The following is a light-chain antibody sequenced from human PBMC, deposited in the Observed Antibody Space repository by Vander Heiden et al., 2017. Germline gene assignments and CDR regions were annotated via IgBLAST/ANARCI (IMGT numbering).Light chain of an antibody. CDR2: YAS. J-gene: IGKJ5*01. CDR1: QGLSNQ. V-gene: IGKV3-15*01. Sequence: EIVMTQSRVTLSVSPGEGATLSCRASQGLSNQLVWYQQKPGQAPRLLIYYASTRATGVPARFSGSGSGTEFTLTISSLQSEDFAIYYCQQYDNWPPITFGQGTRLEIK. CDR3: QQYDNWPPIT.